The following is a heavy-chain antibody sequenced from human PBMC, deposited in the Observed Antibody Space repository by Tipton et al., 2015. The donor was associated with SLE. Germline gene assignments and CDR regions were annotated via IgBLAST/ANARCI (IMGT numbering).Heavy chain of an antibody. CDR3: AATVGYSSSWYARNWFDP. D-gene: IGHD6-13*01. V-gene: IGHV4-39*07. J-gene: IGHJ5*02. CDR1: GGSFSSDTYL. Sequence: GLVKPSETLSLTCTVSGGSFSSDTYLWGWIRQPPGKGLEWIGDIYYTGSTYYNPSLKSRVTISVDTSKNQFSLKLSSVTAADTAVYYCAATVGYSSSWYARNWFDPWGQGTLVTVSS. CDR2: IYYTGST.